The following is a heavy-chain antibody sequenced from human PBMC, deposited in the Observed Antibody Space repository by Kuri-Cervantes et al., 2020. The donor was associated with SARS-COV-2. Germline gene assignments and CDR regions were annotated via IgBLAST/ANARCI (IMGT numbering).Heavy chain of an antibody. CDR3: ARGWHSSGWSFDY. V-gene: IGHV1-69*06. D-gene: IGHD6-19*01. CDR1: GGTFSSYA. J-gene: IGHJ4*02. CDR2: IIPIFGTA. Sequence: SAVTVSCQGSGGTFSSYAISWVRQAPGQGLEWMGGIIPIFGTANYAQKFQGRVTITADKSTSTAYMELSSLRSEDTAVYYCARGWHSSGWSFDYWGQGTLVTVSS.